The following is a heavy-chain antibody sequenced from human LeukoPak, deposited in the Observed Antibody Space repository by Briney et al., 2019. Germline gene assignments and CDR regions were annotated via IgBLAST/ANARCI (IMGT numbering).Heavy chain of an antibody. D-gene: IGHD6-25*01. CDR1: GYTFTGNY. CDR2: INPNSGGT. Sequence: ASVKVSCKASGYTFTGNYMHWVRQAPGQGLEWMGWINPNSGGTRYAPKFQGRVTMSRDTSINTAYMELRRLRSDDTAVFYCARVDRLYERTYPAGYDIWGQGTRVTVSS. J-gene: IGHJ3*02. CDR3: ARVDRLYERTYPAGYDI. V-gene: IGHV1-2*02.